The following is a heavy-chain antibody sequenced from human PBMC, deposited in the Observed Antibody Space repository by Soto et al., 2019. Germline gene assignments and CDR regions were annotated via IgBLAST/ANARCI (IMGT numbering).Heavy chain of an antibody. Sequence: EVQLVESGGGLVQPGGSLRLSCAASGFTVSSNYMSWVRQAPGKGLEWVSVIYSGGSAYYADSVKGRFTISRDNSKNTVDLQMNSLRAEDTAVYYCARHGYSYGGGYFDYWGQGTLVTVSS. D-gene: IGHD5-18*01. CDR2: IYSGGSA. CDR3: ARHGYSYGGGYFDY. V-gene: IGHV3-66*04. CDR1: GFTVSSNY. J-gene: IGHJ4*02.